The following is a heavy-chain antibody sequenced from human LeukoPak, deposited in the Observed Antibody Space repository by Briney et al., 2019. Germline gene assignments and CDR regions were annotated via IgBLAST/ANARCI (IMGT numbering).Heavy chain of an antibody. CDR3: ARAQSDSPPQNDY. D-gene: IGHD2-21*01. CDR2: IYSGGST. Sequence: GGSLRLSCAASGFTVSSNYMSWVRQAPGKGLEWVSVIYSGGSTYYADSVKGRFTISRGNSKNTLYLQMNSLRAEDTAVYYCARAQSDSPPQNDYWGQGPLVTVPS. CDR1: GFTVSSNY. J-gene: IGHJ4*02. V-gene: IGHV3-66*01.